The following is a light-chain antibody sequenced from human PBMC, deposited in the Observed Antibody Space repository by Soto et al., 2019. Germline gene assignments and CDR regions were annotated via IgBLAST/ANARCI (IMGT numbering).Light chain of an antibody. CDR3: QQSFNTPWT. Sequence: DIPMTQSPSSLSASVGDRVTIPCRASQSISSYLNWYQQKPGKAPKLLIYAASSLQSGVPSRFSGSGSGTDFTLTISSLQPEDFATYYCQQSFNTPWTFGQGTKVEIK. V-gene: IGKV1-39*01. J-gene: IGKJ1*01. CDR2: AAS. CDR1: QSISSY.